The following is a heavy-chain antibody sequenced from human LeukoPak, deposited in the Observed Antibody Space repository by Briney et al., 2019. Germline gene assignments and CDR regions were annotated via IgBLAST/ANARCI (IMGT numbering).Heavy chain of an antibody. Sequence: GGFLRLSCAASGFTFSSYAMSWVRQAPGKGLEWVSAISGSGGSTYYADSVKGRFTISRDNSKNTLYLQMNSLRAEDTAVYYCAKTPLGYCSSTSCYYWGQGTLVTVSS. V-gene: IGHV3-23*01. CDR2: ISGSGGST. CDR1: GFTFSSYA. D-gene: IGHD2-2*01. CDR3: AKTPLGYCSSTSCYY. J-gene: IGHJ4*02.